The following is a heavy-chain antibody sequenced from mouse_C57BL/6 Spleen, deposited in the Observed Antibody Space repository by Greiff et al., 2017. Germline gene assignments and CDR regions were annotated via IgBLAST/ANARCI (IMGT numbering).Heavy chain of an antibody. CDR3: ARQLGSSYAMDY. J-gene: IGHJ4*01. V-gene: IGHV1-18*01. D-gene: IGHD1-1*01. CDR2: INPNNGGT. CDR1: GYTFTDYN. Sequence: EVQLVESGPELVKPGASVKIPCKASGYTFTDYNMDWVKQSHGKSLEWIGDINPNNGGTIYNQKFKGKATLTVDKSSSTAYMELLSLTSEDTAVYYCARQLGSSYAMDYWGQGTSVTVSS.